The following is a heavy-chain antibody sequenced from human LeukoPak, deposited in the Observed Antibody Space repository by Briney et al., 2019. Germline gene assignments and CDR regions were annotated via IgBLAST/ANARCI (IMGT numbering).Heavy chain of an antibody. J-gene: IGHJ4*02. D-gene: IGHD6-19*01. CDR3: ARAPYTSGWYRGDNDY. CDR1: GFTFSSYS. Sequence: GGSLRLSCAASGFTFSSYSMNWVRQAPGKGREWVSYISGSSGTRYYADSVKGRFTISRDNAKNSLYLQMNSLRAEDTAVYYCARAPYTSGWYRGDNDYWGQGTLVTVSS. CDR2: ISGSSGTR. V-gene: IGHV3-48*01.